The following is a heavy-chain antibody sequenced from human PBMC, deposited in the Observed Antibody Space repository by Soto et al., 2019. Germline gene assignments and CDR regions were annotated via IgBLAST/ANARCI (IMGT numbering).Heavy chain of an antibody. J-gene: IGHJ2*01. D-gene: IGHD2-21*01. CDR1: GGSISKSRW. V-gene: IGHV4-4*02. CDR3: ARGGGNFGQYFDL. Sequence: QVHLQESGPGLVKPSGTLSLTCVVSGGSISKSRWWSWVRQPPGKGLEWIGEIYHTGSTNNKPSLKSRVTISVDMSKNQFSLNLKSVTAADTAVYYCARGGGNFGQYFDLWGRGTLVTVSS. CDR2: IYHTGST.